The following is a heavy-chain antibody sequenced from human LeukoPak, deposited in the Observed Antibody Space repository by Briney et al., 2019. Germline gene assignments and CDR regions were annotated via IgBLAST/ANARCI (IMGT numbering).Heavy chain of an antibody. D-gene: IGHD3-16*02. CDR2: IKSKTDGGTA. Sequence: PGGSLRLSCAASGFIFSNAWMSWVRQAPGKGLEWVGRIKSKTDGGTADHAAPVKGRFTISRDDSKNTLYLQMNSLKTEDTAVYYCTCQGYDYVGGSYRSYWGQGTLVTVSS. CDR1: GFIFSNAW. V-gene: IGHV3-15*01. J-gene: IGHJ4*02. CDR3: TCQGYDYVGGSYRSY.